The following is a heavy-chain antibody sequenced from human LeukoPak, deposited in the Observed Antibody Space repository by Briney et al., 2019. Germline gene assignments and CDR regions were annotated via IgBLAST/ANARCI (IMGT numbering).Heavy chain of an antibody. D-gene: IGHD6-13*01. Sequence: SETLSLTCTVSGGSLSSYSWSWIRQPPGKGLEWIGYIYYSGSTNHNPSLKSRVTISVDTSKNQFSLKLSSVTAADTAVYYCARGPYSSRYDYWGQGTLVTVSS. CDR3: ARGPYSSRYDY. CDR2: IYYSGST. J-gene: IGHJ4*02. V-gene: IGHV4-59*01. CDR1: GGSLSSYS.